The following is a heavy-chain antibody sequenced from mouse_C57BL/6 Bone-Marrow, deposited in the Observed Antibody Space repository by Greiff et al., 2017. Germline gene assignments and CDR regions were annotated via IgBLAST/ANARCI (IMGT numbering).Heavy chain of an antibody. V-gene: IGHV1-53*01. CDR3: ERWDDDYYPYDMDY. D-gene: IGHD2-3*01. Sequence: VQLQQPGTELVKPGASVKLSCKASGYTFTSYWMHWVQQRPGQGLEWIGNINPSNGGTNYNEKFKSKGTLTVDKSSSTAYLQLSSLTSEDTAVYYCERWDDDYYPYDMDYWGQGTSVTVSS. J-gene: IGHJ4*01. CDR2: INPSNGGT. CDR1: GYTFTSYW.